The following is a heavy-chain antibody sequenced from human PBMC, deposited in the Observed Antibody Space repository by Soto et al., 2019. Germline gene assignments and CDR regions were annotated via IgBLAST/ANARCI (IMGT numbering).Heavy chain of an antibody. J-gene: IGHJ4*02. CDR2: ISGGGDTT. CDR3: ATGRGGSGSLTPRVDF. D-gene: IGHD3-10*01. V-gene: IGHV3-23*01. CDR1: GFNFNNYA. Sequence: EVQLLESGGGLVQPGGSLRLSCAASGFNFNNYAMTWVRQAPGKGLEGVSAISGGGDTTSYADSVKVRFTVSRDGSKNTLYTQMSSLRAEDTALYYCATGRGGSGSLTPRVDFWGQGTLVTVSS.